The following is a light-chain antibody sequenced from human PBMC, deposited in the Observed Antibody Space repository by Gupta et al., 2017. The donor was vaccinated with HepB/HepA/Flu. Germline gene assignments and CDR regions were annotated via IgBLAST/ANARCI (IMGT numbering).Light chain of an antibody. V-gene: IGKV3-15*01. Sequence: EIVMTQSPATLSVSPGERATLSCRTSQSVSNNLAWYQQKPGQAPRLLIYGASTRTTGIPARFSVAGSGTQFTLTISSLQSEDFAVYYCQHYNNWLITFGQGTRLEIK. CDR1: QSVSNN. CDR2: GAS. J-gene: IGKJ5*01. CDR3: QHYNNWLIT.